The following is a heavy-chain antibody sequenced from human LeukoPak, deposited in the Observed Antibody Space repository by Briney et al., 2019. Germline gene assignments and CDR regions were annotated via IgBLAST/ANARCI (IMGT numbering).Heavy chain of an antibody. V-gene: IGHV3-21*01. D-gene: IGHD3-22*01. CDR3: ARDRYYYDSSGYPLGYFDY. CDR2: ISSSSSYI. J-gene: IGHJ4*02. CDR1: GFTSSSYS. Sequence: PGGSLRLSCAASGFTSSSYSMNWVRQAPGKGLEWVSSISSSSSYIYYADSVKGRFTISRDNSKNTLYLQMNSLRAEDTAVYYCARDRYYYDSSGYPLGYFDYWGQGTLVTVSS.